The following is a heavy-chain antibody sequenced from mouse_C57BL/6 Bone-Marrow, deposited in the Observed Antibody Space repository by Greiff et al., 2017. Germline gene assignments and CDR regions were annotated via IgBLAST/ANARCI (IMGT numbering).Heavy chain of an antibody. CDR2: IDPSDSYT. J-gene: IGHJ4*01. D-gene: IGHD6-1*01. CDR3: TRRDSTTYYDAMDY. V-gene: IGHV1-59*01. CDR1: GYTFTSYW. Sequence: QVQLKQPGAELVRPGTSVTLSCKASGYTFTSYWMHWVKQRPGQGLAWIGVIDPSDSYTNYNQKFKGKATLTVDTSSSTAYMQLSSLTSEDSAVYYCTRRDSTTYYDAMDYWGQGTSVTVSS.